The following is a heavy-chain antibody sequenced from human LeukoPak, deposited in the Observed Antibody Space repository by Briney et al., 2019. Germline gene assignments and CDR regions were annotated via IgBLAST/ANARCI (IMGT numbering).Heavy chain of an antibody. CDR1: RFMFSNFW. Sequence: GGSLRLSCTASRFMFSNFWMSWVRQAPGKGLEWVANINQGGSEEYYVDSVKGRFTISRDNAKNSLYLQMNSLRAEDTAVYYCARDNILTGLGGGQGTLVTVSS. J-gene: IGHJ4*02. CDR3: ARDNILTGLG. V-gene: IGHV3-7*01. CDR2: INQGGSEE. D-gene: IGHD3-9*01.